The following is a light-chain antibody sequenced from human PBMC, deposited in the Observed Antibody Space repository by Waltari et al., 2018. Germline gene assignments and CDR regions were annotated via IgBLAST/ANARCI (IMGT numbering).Light chain of an antibody. V-gene: IGLV2-23*02. CDR1: SNDIGSYNF. J-gene: IGLJ2*01. CDR2: DVS. CDR3: FSYAGSNSFA. Sequence: QSALTQPASVSGSPGQSITVSCIGTSNDIGSYNFVSWFQRHPGTAPKLMIYDVSERPLGVSNRFSGSNSGNPASLTISGLQAEDEADYYCFSYAGSNSFAFGGGTRVTVL.